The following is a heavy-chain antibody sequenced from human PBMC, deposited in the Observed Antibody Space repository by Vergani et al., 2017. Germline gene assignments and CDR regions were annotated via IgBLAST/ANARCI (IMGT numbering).Heavy chain of an antibody. J-gene: IGHJ4*02. CDR1: GFTFSSYA. CDR2: ISGSGGST. CDR3: AKIGTMIVVVWEVPDFDY. V-gene: IGHV3-23*01. Sequence: EVQLLESGGGLVQPGGSLRLSCAASGFTFSSYAMSWVRQAPGKGLEWVSAISGSGGSTYYAGSVKGRFTISRDNSKNTLYLQMNSLRAEDTAVYYCAKIGTMIVVVWEVPDFDYWGQGTLVTVSS. D-gene: IGHD3-22*01.